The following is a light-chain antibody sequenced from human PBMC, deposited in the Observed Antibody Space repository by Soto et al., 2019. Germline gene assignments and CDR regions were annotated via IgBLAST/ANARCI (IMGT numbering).Light chain of an antibody. J-gene: IGLJ3*02. CDR2: EVT. CDR1: SSDVGGYDY. V-gene: IGLV2-14*01. Sequence: QSVLTQPASVSGSPGQSITISCTGTSSDVGGYDYVSWYQHHPGKAPKLIIYEVTNRPSGVSHRFSGSKSGSTAALTISGLQAEDEADYYCSSYTSSRTWLFGGGTQLTVL. CDR3: SSYTSSRTWL.